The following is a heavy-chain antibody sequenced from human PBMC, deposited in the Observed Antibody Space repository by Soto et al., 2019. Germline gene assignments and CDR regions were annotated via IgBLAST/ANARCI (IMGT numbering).Heavy chain of an antibody. CDR3: ARVDEGGNSFGPLDS. CDR2: LYYSRIT. Sequence: QVQLQESGPGLVKPSETLSLTCHVSGVSVSSDSYYWTWIRQPPGKGLEWIGYLYYSRITNYHPSLKGRVTISIDTSKNQFSLRLTSVTAADTALYYCARVDEGGNSFGPLDSWGQGTLVTVSS. D-gene: IGHD3-3*01. CDR1: GVSVSSDSYY. J-gene: IGHJ4*02. V-gene: IGHV4-61*01.